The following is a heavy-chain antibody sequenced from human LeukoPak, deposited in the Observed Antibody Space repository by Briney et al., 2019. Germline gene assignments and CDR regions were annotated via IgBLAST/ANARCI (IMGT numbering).Heavy chain of an antibody. CDR1: GYTFTSYD. Sequence: GASVKVSCKASGYTFTSYDINWVRQATGQGLEWMGWMNPNSGNTGYAQKFQGRVTMTRNTSISTAYMELSSLRSEDTAVYYCARVRSMVRGVTATGLNWFDPWGQGTLVTVSS. D-gene: IGHD3-10*01. J-gene: IGHJ5*02. CDR3: ARVRSMVRGVTATGLNWFDP. CDR2: MNPNSGNT. V-gene: IGHV1-8*01.